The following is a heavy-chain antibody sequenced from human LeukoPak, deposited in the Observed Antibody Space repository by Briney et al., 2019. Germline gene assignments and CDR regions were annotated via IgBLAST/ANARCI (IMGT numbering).Heavy chain of an antibody. D-gene: IGHD3-16*02. J-gene: IGHJ3*02. CDR1: GYTFTSYY. Sequence: ASVKVSCKASGYTFTSYYMHWVRQAPGQGLEWMGIINPSGGSTSYAQKFQGRVTMTRDTSTSTVYMELSSLRSEDTAVYYCARGHTTYDYVWGSYRYAGSDIWGQGTMVTVSS. CDR3: ARGHTTYDYVWGSYRYAGSDI. V-gene: IGHV1-46*01. CDR2: INPSGGST.